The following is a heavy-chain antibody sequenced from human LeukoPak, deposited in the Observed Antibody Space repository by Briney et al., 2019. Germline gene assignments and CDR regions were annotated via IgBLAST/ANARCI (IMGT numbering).Heavy chain of an antibody. CDR2: ITSNGDST. V-gene: IGHV3-64*01. D-gene: IGHD3-22*01. Sequence: GGSLRLSCAASGFTFSNYAMHWVRQAPGKGLQYVSAITSNGDSTYYANSVKGRFTISRDNSKKTLYLQMNSLRAEDTAVYYCARDDYDSSGYSGAFDIWGQGTMVTVSS. CDR3: ARDDYDSSGYSGAFDI. J-gene: IGHJ3*02. CDR1: GFTFSNYA.